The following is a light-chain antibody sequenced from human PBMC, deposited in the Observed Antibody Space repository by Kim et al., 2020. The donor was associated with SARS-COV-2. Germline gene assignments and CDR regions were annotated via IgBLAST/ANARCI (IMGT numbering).Light chain of an antibody. CDR3: QQYHTYPRT. V-gene: IGKV1-5*03. CDR1: QNIGRW. Sequence: AFVGDSVTITCRASQNIGRWLAWYQQKSGKAPRLLIYEASNLESGVPSKFSGSGSGTEFTLTINSLQPDDFATYYCQQYHTYPRTFGHGTKVDIK. J-gene: IGKJ1*01. CDR2: EAS.